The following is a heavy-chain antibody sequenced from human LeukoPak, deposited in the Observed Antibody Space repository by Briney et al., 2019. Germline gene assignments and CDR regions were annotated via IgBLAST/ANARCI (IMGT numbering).Heavy chain of an antibody. CDR2: IYSDNT. V-gene: IGHV3-53*01. Sequence: PGGSLRLSCTVSGFTVSSNSMSWVRQAPGKGLEWVSFIYSDNTHYSDSVKGRFTISRDNSKNTLYLQMNSLRAEDTAVYYCARTVQLGSTWIYFDYWGQGTLVTVSS. CDR1: GFTVSSNS. J-gene: IGHJ4*02. CDR3: ARTVQLGSTWIYFDY. D-gene: IGHD6-13*01.